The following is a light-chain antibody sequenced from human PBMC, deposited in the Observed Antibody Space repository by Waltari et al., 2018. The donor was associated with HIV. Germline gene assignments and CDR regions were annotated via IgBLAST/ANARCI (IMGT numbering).Light chain of an antibody. CDR3: QKAYEGRT. J-gene: IGKJ3*01. Sequence: DIHLTPSPSSLSASLGGRVIITCRASETISTYLNWYQQRPGRAPNRLIYAASTLQSGVPSRFGGRGDGTDFTRTINSLQREDFAICCGQKAYEGRTLGPGTKVDV. CDR1: ETISTY. V-gene: IGKV1-39*01. CDR2: AAS.